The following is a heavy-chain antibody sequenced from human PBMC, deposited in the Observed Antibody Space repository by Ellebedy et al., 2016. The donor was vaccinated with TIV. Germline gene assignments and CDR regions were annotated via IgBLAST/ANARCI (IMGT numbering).Heavy chain of an antibody. CDR3: AKDVEDYYDMTTAFDI. Sequence: GESLKISXAASGFTFSSYAMSWVRQAPGKGLEWVSGISASGNRRYYADSVKGRFTISRDNSKNTLYLQMNSLRAEDTAVYSCAKDVEDYYDMTTAFDIWGQGTMVTVSA. D-gene: IGHD3-22*01. J-gene: IGHJ3*02. CDR1: GFTFSSYA. V-gene: IGHV3-23*01. CDR2: ISASGNRR.